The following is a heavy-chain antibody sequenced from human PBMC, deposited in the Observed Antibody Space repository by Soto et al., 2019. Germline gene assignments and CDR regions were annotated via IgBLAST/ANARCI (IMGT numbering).Heavy chain of an antibody. D-gene: IGHD3-10*01. J-gene: IGHJ5*02. CDR1: GGSISSSNW. CDR3: ARPFPGSGRYSWFDP. CDR2: IYHSGGT. V-gene: IGHV4-4*02. Sequence: SETLYLTCAVSGGSISSSNWWSWVRQPPGKGLEWIGEIYHSGGTNYNPSLKSRVTISVDKAKNQFSLKLSSVTAADTAVYYCARPFPGSGRYSWFDPWGQGTLVTVSS.